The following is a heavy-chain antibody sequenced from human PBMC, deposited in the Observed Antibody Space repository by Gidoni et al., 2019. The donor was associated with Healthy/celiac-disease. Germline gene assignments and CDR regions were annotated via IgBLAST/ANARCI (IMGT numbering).Heavy chain of an antibody. D-gene: IGHD5-18*01. J-gene: IGHJ6*02. CDR1: GFPFSNAW. V-gene: IGHV3-15*01. CDR2: IKRKTEGGTT. Sequence: EVQLVESGGGLVKPGGSLRLSCAASGFPFSNAWMSWGRQPPGTGLEWVGRIKRKTEGGTTDYAAPVKGRFTISRDDSKNTLYLQMNSLKIEDTAVYYCTTDPVQQQPFRRYSYDQWGDYGMDVWGQGTTVTVSS. CDR3: TTDPVQQQPFRRYSYDQWGDYGMDV.